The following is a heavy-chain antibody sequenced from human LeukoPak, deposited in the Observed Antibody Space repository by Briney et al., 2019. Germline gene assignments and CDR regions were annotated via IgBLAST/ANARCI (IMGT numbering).Heavy chain of an antibody. CDR1: GGSISLYY. Sequence: PSETLSLTCTVSGGSISLYYWSWIRQPPGKGLEWIGYFYDTRSPKYNPSLERRVTISVDMSRNQFSLNLTSVTAADAAVYYCARGRGSLTYWGQGTLATVSS. D-gene: IGHD3-10*01. CDR3: ARGRGSLTY. CDR2: FYDTRSP. J-gene: IGHJ4*02. V-gene: IGHV4-59*01.